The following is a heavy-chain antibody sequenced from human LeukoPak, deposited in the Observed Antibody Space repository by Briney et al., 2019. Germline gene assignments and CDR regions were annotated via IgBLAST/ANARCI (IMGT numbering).Heavy chain of an antibody. V-gene: IGHV3-7*01. CDR1: GFTFSTYW. CDR3: ARRTVVAREDY. Sequence: GGSLRLSCAASGFTFSTYWMSWVRQSPGKGLEWVANINQDGSEKNYVDSVKGRFTIPRDNAKNSLSLQMNSLGAEDTAVYYCARRTVVAREDYWGQGTLVTVSS. D-gene: IGHD4-23*01. CDR2: INQDGSEK. J-gene: IGHJ4*02.